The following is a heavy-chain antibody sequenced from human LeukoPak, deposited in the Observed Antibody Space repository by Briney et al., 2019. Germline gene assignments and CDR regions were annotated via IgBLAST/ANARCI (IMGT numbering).Heavy chain of an antibody. V-gene: IGHV4-61*01. Sequence: SETLSLTCTVSGGSVSSGSYHWSWIRQPPGKGLEWIGYIYYSGSTNYNPSLKSRVTISVDTSKNQFSMKLSSVTAADTAVYYCARVPGGGTAANWGQGTMVTVSS. D-gene: IGHD1-7*01. J-gene: IGHJ3*01. CDR1: GGSVSSGSYH. CDR3: ARVPGGGTAAN. CDR2: IYYSGST.